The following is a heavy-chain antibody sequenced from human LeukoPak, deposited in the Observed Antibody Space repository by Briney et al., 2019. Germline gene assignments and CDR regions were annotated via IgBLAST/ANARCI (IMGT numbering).Heavy chain of an antibody. CDR2: ISTSSSYI. D-gene: IGHD2-15*01. CDR1: GFTFSTYS. J-gene: IGHJ4*02. CDR3: ARDVGLDY. V-gene: IGHV3-21*01. Sequence: GGSLRLSCAASGFTFSTYSMNWVRQAPGKGLEWVSSISTSSSYIDYADSVKGRFTIPRDNAKNSLFLQMNSLRAEDTAVYYCARDVGLDYWGQGTLVTVSS.